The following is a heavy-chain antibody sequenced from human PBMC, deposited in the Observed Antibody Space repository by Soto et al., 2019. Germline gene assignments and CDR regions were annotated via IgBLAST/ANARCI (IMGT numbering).Heavy chain of an antibody. V-gene: IGHV4-31*03. CDR1: GGSISSGGYY. J-gene: IGHJ4*02. Sequence: PSETLSLTCTVSGGSISSGGYYWSWIRQHPGKGLEWIGYIYHSGSTYYNPSLKSRVTISVDTSKNQFSLKLSSVTAADTAVYYCARASGNYYDSSGYYLHDYWGQGTLVTVS. CDR2: IYHSGST. CDR3: ARASGNYYDSSGYYLHDY. D-gene: IGHD3-22*01.